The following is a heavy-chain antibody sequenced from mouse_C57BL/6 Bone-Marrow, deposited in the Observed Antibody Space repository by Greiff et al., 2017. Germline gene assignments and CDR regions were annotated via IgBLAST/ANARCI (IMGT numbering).Heavy chain of an antibody. Sequence: EVQLVESGGDLVKPGGSLKLSCAASGFTFSSYGMSWVRQTPDKRLEWVATISSGGSYTYYPDSVKGRFTVSRDNAKNTLYLQMSSLKSEDTAMYYCARRGYYGSIFYWYFDVWGKGTTVTVSS. J-gene: IGHJ1*03. CDR2: ISSGGSYT. D-gene: IGHD1-1*01. V-gene: IGHV5-6*01. CDR3: ARRGYYGSIFYWYFDV. CDR1: GFTFSSYG.